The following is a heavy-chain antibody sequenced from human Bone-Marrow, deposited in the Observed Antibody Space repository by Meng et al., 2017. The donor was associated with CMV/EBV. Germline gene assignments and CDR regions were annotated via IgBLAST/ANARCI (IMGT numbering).Heavy chain of an antibody. CDR1: GFTFSSYW. CDR3: ARSDSSSTPVGDYYYYYGMDV. J-gene: IGHJ6*02. V-gene: IGHV3-74*01. CDR2: INSDGSST. D-gene: IGHD1-26*01. Sequence: GGSLRLSCAASGFTFSSYWMHWVRQAPGKGLVWVSRINSDGSSTSYAQKFQGRVTMTRDTSTSTVYMELSSLRSEDTAVYYCARSDSSSTPVGDYYYYYGMDVWGQGTTVTVSS.